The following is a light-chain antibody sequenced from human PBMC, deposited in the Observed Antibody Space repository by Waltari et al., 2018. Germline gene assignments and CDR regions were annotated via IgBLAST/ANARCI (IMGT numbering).Light chain of an antibody. J-gene: IGKJ5*01. Sequence: EIVMTQSPATLSVSPGEGATLSCRASQSVSFNVACYQQTPGPAPRLLIYGSPTRATGIPARFSGSGSGTEFTLTISSLQSEDFAVYYCQQYNNWLADFGQGTRLEIK. CDR3: QQYNNWLAD. CDR2: GSP. V-gene: IGKV3-15*01. CDR1: QSVSFN.